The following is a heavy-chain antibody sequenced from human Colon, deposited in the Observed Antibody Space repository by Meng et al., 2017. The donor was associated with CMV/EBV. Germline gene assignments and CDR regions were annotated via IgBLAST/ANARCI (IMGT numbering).Heavy chain of an antibody. CDR1: GFTFNTFW. CDR2: IKEDGRGQ. V-gene: IGHV3-7*01. Sequence: GGSLRLSCAASGFTFNTFWMTWVRQAPGKGLEWVANIKEDGRGQWYVDSVKGRFTISRDNARKSLYLQMNSLRAEDTAAYYCVRYENLQHGMDVWGQGTTVTVSS. CDR3: VRYENLQHGMDV. D-gene: IGHD1-1*01. J-gene: IGHJ6*02.